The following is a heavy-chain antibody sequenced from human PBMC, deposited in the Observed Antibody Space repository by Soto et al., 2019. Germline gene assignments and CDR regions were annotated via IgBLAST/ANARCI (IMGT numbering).Heavy chain of an antibody. D-gene: IGHD4-17*01. CDR1: GFTFSIYA. CDR3: ARRTVGWYFDL. Sequence: EVQLLESGGGLVQPGGSLRLSCAASGFTFSIYAMNWVRQAQGKGLEWVSVISGSGGSTYYADSVKGRFTISRDNSKNTLYLQMNSLRAEDTAVYYCARRTVGWYFDLWGRGTRVTVSS. J-gene: IGHJ2*01. CDR2: ISGSGGST. V-gene: IGHV3-23*01.